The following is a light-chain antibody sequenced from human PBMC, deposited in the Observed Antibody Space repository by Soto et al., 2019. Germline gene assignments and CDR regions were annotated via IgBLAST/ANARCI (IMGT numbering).Light chain of an antibody. CDR1: QTLSSNS. J-gene: IGKJ4*01. CDR2: GAS. Sequence: EIVLTQSPGTLSLSPGERATLSCRASQTLSSNSLAWYQQRPGQTPRVLVYGASNRATGIPDKFSDSGSGTDFTLTISRLEPVDFAVYYCQQYESSPITFGGGTKVDI. CDR3: QQYESSPIT. V-gene: IGKV3-20*01.